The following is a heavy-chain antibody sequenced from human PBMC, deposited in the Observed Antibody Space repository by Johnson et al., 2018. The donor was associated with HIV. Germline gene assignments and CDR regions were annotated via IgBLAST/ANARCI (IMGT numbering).Heavy chain of an antibody. V-gene: IGHV3-23*04. CDR1: GFTFSSYA. Sequence: VQLVESGGGLIQPGGSLRLSCAASGFTFSSYAMSWVRQAPGKGLEWVSAISGSGGSTYYADSVTGRFTIPRDNSKHTLYLQVNSLSAEDTAVYHCAKGRYSSSWYLAGAFDIWGQGTMVTVSS. D-gene: IGHD6-13*01. CDR3: AKGRYSSSWYLAGAFDI. CDR2: ISGSGGST. J-gene: IGHJ3*02.